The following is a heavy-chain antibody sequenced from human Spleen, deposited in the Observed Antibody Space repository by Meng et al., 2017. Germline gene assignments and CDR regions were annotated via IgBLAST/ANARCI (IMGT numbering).Heavy chain of an antibody. CDR3: AKDDNGDLNWFDP. V-gene: IGHV3-23*01. J-gene: IGHJ5*02. D-gene: IGHD4-17*01. Sequence: GESLKISCVASGFIFNNYAMTWVRQAPGKGLEWVSGITGSGSSTYYADSVKGRFTISRDNSKNTLYLQMNSLRAEDTALYYCAKDDNGDLNWFDPWGRGPLVPVSS. CDR2: ITGSGSST. CDR1: GFIFNNYA.